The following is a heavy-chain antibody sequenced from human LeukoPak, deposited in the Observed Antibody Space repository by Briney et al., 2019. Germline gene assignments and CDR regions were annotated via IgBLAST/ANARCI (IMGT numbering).Heavy chain of an antibody. V-gene: IGHV4-4*07. J-gene: IGHJ6*03. CDR2: IYTSGST. CDR3: AREEQWLATYYMDV. Sequence: SETLSLTCTVSGGSISSYYWSWIRQPAGKGLEWIGRIYTSGSTNYNPSLKSRVTMSVDTSKNQFSLKLSTVTAADTAVYYCAREEQWLATYYMDVCGKGTTVTVSS. D-gene: IGHD6-19*01. CDR1: GGSISSYY.